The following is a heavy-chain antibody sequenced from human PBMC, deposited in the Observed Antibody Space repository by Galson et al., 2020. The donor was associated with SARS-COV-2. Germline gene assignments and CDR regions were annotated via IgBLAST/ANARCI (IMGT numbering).Heavy chain of an antibody. Sequence: GESLKISCAASGFSFTSYEFNWVRQAPGKGLEWVSYISRGGTTIYYSDSVKGRFTISRDNAKNSLYLQMNSLRAEDTAVYYCARGPPYGDYIDYWGQGTLVTVSS. CDR2: ISRGGTTI. J-gene: IGHJ4*02. V-gene: IGHV3-48*03. CDR1: GFSFTSYE. D-gene: IGHD4-17*01. CDR3: ARGPPYGDYIDY.